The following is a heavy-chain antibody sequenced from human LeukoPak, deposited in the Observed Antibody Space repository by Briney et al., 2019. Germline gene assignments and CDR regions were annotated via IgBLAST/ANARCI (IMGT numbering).Heavy chain of an antibody. CDR3: ARDPFFSVP. Sequence: GGSLRLSCAASGFTFSSYWMHWVRQAPGKGLVWVSRINSDGSSTSYADSVKGRFTISRDSGKNSLYLQMNSLRVDDTALYYCARDPFFSVPWGQGTLVTVSS. CDR1: GFTFSSYW. V-gene: IGHV3-74*01. J-gene: IGHJ5*02. D-gene: IGHD2/OR15-2a*01. CDR2: INSDGSST.